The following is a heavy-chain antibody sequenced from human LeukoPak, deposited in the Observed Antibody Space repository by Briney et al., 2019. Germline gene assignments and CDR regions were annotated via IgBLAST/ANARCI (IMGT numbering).Heavy chain of an antibody. CDR3: ARVEMATTSEFDY. J-gene: IGHJ4*02. CDR2: IYYSGNT. Sequence: SETLSLTCTVSGGSISSTSYYWGWIRQAPGKGLEWIGSIYYSGNTYYNPSLKSRVTISVDTSKNQFSLKLSSVTAADTAVYYCARVEMATTSEFDYWGQGTLVTVSS. CDR1: GGSISSTSYY. D-gene: IGHD5-12*01. V-gene: IGHV4-39*01.